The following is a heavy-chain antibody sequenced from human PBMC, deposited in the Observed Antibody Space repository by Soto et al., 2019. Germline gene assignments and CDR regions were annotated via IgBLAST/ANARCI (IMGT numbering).Heavy chain of an antibody. V-gene: IGHV1-69*12. CDR2: IIPIFGTA. CDR1: GGTFSSYA. CDR3: AGPGFCSGGSCPLNYYYYYGMDV. J-gene: IGHJ6*02. Sequence: QVQLVQSGAEVKKPGSSVKVSCKASGGTFSSYAISWVRQAPGQGLEWMGGIIPIFGTADYAQKFQGRVTITADESTSTAYMELSSLRSEDTAVYYCAGPGFCSGGSCPLNYYYYYGMDVWGQGTTVTVS. D-gene: IGHD2-15*01.